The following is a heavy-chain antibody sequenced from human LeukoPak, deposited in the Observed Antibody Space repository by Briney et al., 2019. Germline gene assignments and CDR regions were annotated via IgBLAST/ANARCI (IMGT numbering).Heavy chain of an antibody. Sequence: GASVKVSCKASGYTFTSYGISWVRQAPGQGLEWMGWISPNSGGTNYAQKFQGRVTMTRDTSISTAYMELSRLRSDDTAVYYCARGVIGYCSSTSCYRRWNYYYYMDVWGKGTTVTVSS. CDR3: ARGVIGYCSSTSCYRRWNYYYYMDV. J-gene: IGHJ6*03. D-gene: IGHD2-2*02. V-gene: IGHV1-2*02. CDR2: ISPNSGGT. CDR1: GYTFTSYG.